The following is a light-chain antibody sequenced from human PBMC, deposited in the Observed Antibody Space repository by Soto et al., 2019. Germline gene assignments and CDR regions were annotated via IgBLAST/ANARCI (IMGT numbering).Light chain of an antibody. J-gene: IGLJ1*01. Sequence: QSVLTQPPSVSAAPGQKVTISCSGSSSNIGGNSVSWYQQLPGTAPKLLIYDDNKRPSGIPDRFSGSKSGTSATLGITGFQTGDEADYYCFSYTSSTAYVFGTGTKVTVL. CDR1: SSNIGGNS. CDR3: FSYTSSTAYV. V-gene: IGLV1-51*01. CDR2: DDN.